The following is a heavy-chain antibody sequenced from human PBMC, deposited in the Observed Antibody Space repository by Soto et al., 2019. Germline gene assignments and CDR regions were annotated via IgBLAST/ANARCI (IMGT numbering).Heavy chain of an antibody. Sequence: ASVKVSCKASGYTFTSYYMHWVRQAPGQGLEWMGIINPSGGSTSYAQKFQGRVTMTRDTSTSTVYMELSSLRSEDTAVYYCARVRDPGSTSLTKQQLGRNWFDPWGQG. CDR1: GYTFTSYY. V-gene: IGHV1-46*01. CDR3: ARVRDPGSTSLTKQQLGRNWFDP. CDR2: INPSGGST. D-gene: IGHD6-13*01. J-gene: IGHJ5*02.